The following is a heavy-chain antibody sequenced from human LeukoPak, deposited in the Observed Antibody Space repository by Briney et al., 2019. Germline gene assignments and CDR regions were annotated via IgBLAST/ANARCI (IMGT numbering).Heavy chain of an antibody. J-gene: IGHJ4*02. V-gene: IGHV1-2*02. CDR2: INPNSGGT. Sequence: ASVKVSCKASGYTFTGYYMHWVRQAPGQGLEWMGWINPNSGGTNYAQKFQGRVTMTRGTSISTAYMELSRLRSDDTVVYYCARAYPTYYYDSSGYYFDYWGQGTLVTVSS. CDR1: GYTFTGYY. D-gene: IGHD3-22*01. CDR3: ARAYPTYYYDSSGYYFDY.